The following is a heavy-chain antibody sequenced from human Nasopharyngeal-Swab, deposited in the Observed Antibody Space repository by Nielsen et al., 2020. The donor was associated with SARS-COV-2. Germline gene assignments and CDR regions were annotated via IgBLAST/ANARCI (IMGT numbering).Heavy chain of an antibody. CDR3: GRTLRGAPRRGANYYYMDF. J-gene: IGHJ6*03. V-gene: IGHV2-70*11. CDR2: VDWDNYK. D-gene: IGHD1-26*01. Sequence: WIRQPPGKALEWLARVDWDNYKYYNTFLKSRLIISKDTSKNQVVLTVSDMGPVDTATYFCGRTLRGAPRRGANYYYMDFWGKGTTVTVSS.